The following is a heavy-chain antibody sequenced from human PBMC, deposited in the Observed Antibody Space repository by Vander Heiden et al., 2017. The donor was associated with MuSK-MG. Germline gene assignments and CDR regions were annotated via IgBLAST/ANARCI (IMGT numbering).Heavy chain of an antibody. CDR3: ARDYYDVVSGDLNDAFDI. V-gene: IGHV3-7*01. J-gene: IGHJ3*02. CDR1: GFPFSCYW. D-gene: IGHD3-3*01. CDR2: IKQDGSEK. Sequence: EVQLVESGGGLVQPGGSLTLSWSPAGFPFSCYWMSWVRQAPGKGLEWVANIKQDGSEKYYVDSVKGRVTISRDNAKNALYRQMNSLRAEETAVYDCARDYYDVVSGDLNDAFDIWSQGTMVTVFS.